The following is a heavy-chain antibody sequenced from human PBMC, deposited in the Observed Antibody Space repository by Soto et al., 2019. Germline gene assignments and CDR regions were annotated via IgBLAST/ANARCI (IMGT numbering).Heavy chain of an antibody. J-gene: IGHJ6*02. V-gene: IGHV3-30*03. D-gene: IGHD3-16*01. CDR1: GFTFNSYG. CDR3: ARGGGNYYYYGMDV. Sequence: GGSLRLSCAASGFTFNSYGMHWVRQAPGKGLEWVAVISYDGSNTYHADSVKGRFTISRDNSKNTLYLQMNSLRAEDTAVYYYARGGGNYYYYGMDVWGQGTTVTVSS. CDR2: ISYDGSNT.